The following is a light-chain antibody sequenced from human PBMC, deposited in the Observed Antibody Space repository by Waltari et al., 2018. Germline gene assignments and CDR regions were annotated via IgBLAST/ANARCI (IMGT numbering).Light chain of an antibody. V-gene: IGKV3-20*01. CDR1: QKISSIY. Sequence: EMLLPQSPGILSLSQGERATLPCRASQKISSIYLAWYQQKPGQAPRLLIYGASSRATGIPDRFSGSGTGADYTLTITRLEPEDFAMYYCQQYGSSPRTFGQGTKLEIK. CDR2: GAS. J-gene: IGKJ2*01. CDR3: QQYGSSPRT.